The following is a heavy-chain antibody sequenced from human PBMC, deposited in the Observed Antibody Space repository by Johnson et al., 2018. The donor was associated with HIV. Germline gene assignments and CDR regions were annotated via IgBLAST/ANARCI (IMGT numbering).Heavy chain of an antibody. CDR3: AREGRGRIDAFDI. Sequence: QVQLVESGGGVVQPGRSLRLSCAASGFTFSSYAMHLVRQAPGKGLEWVAVISYDGSNKYYADSVKGRVTISRDNAKNSLYLQMNSLRAEDMAVYYCAREGRGRIDAFDIWGQGTMVTVSS. J-gene: IGHJ3*02. CDR1: GFTFSSYA. CDR2: ISYDGSNK. D-gene: IGHD3-16*01. V-gene: IGHV3-30*04.